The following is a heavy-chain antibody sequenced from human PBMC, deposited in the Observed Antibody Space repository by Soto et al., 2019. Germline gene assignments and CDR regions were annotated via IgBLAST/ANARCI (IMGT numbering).Heavy chain of an antibody. CDR1: GYTFTSYD. J-gene: IGHJ4*02. Sequence: ASVKVSCKASGYTFTSYDINWVRQATGQGLEWMGWMNPNSGNTGYAQKFQERVTITRDMSTSTAYMELSSLRSEDTAVYYCAAHKHYYDSSGYYYFDYWGQGTLVTVSS. CDR2: MNPNSGNT. CDR3: AAHKHYYDSSGYYYFDY. D-gene: IGHD3-22*01. V-gene: IGHV1-8*01.